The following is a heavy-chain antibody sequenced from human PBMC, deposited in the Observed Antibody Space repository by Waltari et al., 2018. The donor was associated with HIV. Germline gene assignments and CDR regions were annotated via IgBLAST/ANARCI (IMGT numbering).Heavy chain of an antibody. Sequence: QVQLVESGGGVVQPGKSLRLSCAASGFTFSNFGIHWVRQAPGRGLDWVAFVSFDGRNEYYADSVKGRFTISRDNSKNTVYLQMNSLRADDTAVYYCAKEGWELLQFGYYFDYWGQGTLVTVSS. D-gene: IGHD1-26*01. CDR1: GFTFSNFG. CDR2: VSFDGRNE. J-gene: IGHJ4*02. V-gene: IGHV3-30*18. CDR3: AKEGWELLQFGYYFDY.